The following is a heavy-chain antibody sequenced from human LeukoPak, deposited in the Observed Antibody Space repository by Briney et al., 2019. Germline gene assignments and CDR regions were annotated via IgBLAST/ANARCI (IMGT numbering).Heavy chain of an antibody. CDR1: GFTFSSYW. D-gene: IGHD3-10*01. CDR3: ARHYYGSGSYPH. V-gene: IGHV3-7*01. J-gene: IGHJ4*02. Sequence: GGSLRLSCVASGFTFSSYWMNWVRQAPGKGLERVANIKQDGSEKYYVDSVKGRFTISRDNAKNSLYLQMNSLRAEDTAVYYCARHYYGSGSYPHWGQGTLVTVSS. CDR2: IKQDGSEK.